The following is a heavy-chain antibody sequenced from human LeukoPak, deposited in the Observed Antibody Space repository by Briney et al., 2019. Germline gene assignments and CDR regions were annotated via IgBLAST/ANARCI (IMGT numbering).Heavy chain of an antibody. CDR1: GFTFSSYA. CDR3: ARAGAVAGTAPFDF. CDR2: ISYGGNNK. D-gene: IGHD6-19*01. J-gene: IGHJ4*02. Sequence: GGSLRLSCAASGFTFSSYAIHWVRQAPGKGLEWVAVISYGGNNKYYADSVKGRFTISRENSKNTLFLQMNSLGAEDTAVYYCARAGAVAGTAPFDFWGQGTLVTVSS. V-gene: IGHV3-30-3*01.